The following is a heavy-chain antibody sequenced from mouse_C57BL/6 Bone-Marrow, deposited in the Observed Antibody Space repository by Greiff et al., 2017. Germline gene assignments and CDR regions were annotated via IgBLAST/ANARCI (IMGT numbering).Heavy chain of an antibody. CDR2: INPNNGGT. CDR3: ARGGYYPYAMDY. J-gene: IGHJ4*01. D-gene: IGHD2-3*01. V-gene: IGHV1-26*01. Sequence: EVQGVESGPELVKPGASVKISCKASGYTFTDYYMNWVKQSHGQSLEWIGDINPNNGGTSYNQKFKGKATLTVDKSSSTAYMELRSLTSEDSAVYYCARGGYYPYAMDYWGQGTSVTVSS. CDR1: GYTFTDYY.